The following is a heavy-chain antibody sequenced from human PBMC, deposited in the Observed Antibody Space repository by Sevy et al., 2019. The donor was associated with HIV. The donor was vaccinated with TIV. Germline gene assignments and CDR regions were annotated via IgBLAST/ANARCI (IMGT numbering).Heavy chain of an antibody. CDR1: GFTFNSYW. J-gene: IGHJ6*02. D-gene: IGHD5-12*01. V-gene: IGHV3-7*01. CDR3: AREGSSYDTYYNQYGMDV. CDR2: INQDGSGK. Sequence: QLGGSLRLSCSTSGFTFNSYWLTWVRQAPGKGLEWVANINQDGSGKNYVDSVKGRFTISRDNAQKSVFLQMPARRAADTGVYYCAREGSSYDTYYNQYGMDVWGQGTTVTVSS.